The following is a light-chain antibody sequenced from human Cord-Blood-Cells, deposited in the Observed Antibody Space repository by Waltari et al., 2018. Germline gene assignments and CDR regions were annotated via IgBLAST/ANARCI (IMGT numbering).Light chain of an antibody. CDR2: AAS. V-gene: IGKV1-39*01. CDR1: QSISSY. J-gene: IGKJ3*01. Sequence: IQMTQSPSSLSASVGDRVTITCRASQSISSYLNWYQQKPGKAPRLLIYAASSLQSGVPSRFSGSGSGTDFTLTISSLQPEDFATYYCQQSYSTSTFGPGTKVYIK. CDR3: QQSYSTST.